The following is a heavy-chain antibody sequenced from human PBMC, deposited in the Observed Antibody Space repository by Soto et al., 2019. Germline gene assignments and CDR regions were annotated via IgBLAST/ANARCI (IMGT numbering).Heavy chain of an antibody. D-gene: IGHD6-19*01. Sequence: GGSLRLSCAASGYPFSAYWMHWVRQAPGKGLVWVSRINTDGSVTTYADSVKGRFTISRDNAKNTLYLQMNSLRAEDTAVYYCAREGSSGWIDYWGQGTLVTLSS. CDR1: GYPFSAYW. CDR2: INTDGSVT. V-gene: IGHV3-74*01. CDR3: AREGSSGWIDY. J-gene: IGHJ4*02.